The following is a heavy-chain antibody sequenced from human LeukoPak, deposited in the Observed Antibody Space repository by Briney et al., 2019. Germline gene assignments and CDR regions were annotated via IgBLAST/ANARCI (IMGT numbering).Heavy chain of an antibody. J-gene: IGHJ4*02. D-gene: IGHD3-22*01. Sequence: GGSLRLSCATSGFTFSKHAMAWVRQAPGKGLEWVSVIYSGGSTYYADSVKGRFTISRDNSKNTLYLQMNSLRAEDTAVYYCARDWNYYDNSGFYGEYWGQGTLVTVSS. CDR2: IYSGGST. CDR3: ARDWNYYDNSGFYGEY. CDR1: GFTFSKHA. V-gene: IGHV3-66*01.